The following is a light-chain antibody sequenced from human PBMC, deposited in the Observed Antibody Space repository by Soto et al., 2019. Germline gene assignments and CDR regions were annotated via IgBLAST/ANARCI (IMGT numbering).Light chain of an antibody. J-gene: IGKJ4*01. CDR3: QQLNSYPLT. Sequence: IQLTQSPSSLYASVGDRVTITCRASQGISTSVAWYQQKPGKAPNLLIDAASTLQSGVSSRFSGSGSGTDFTLTISSLQHEDFATYYCQQLNSYPLTFGGGTKVEIK. CDR2: AAS. CDR1: QGISTS. V-gene: IGKV1-9*01.